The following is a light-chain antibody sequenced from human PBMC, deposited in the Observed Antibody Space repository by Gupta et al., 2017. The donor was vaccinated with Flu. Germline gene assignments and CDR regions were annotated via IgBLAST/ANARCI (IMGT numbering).Light chain of an antibody. Sequence: EIVMTQSPATLSVSPGERATLSCRASQSVSSNLAWYQQKPGQAPRLLIYGASTRATGIPARFSGSGSGREFTLTISSLHSEDFAVYYCQQKNNWATTFGEGTNVEIK. V-gene: IGKV3-15*01. CDR2: GAS. CDR3: QQKNNWATT. J-gene: IGKJ1*01. CDR1: QSVSSN.